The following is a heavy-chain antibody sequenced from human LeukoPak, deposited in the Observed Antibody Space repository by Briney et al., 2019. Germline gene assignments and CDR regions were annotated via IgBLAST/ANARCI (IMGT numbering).Heavy chain of an antibody. CDR1: GGAISSYY. Sequence: SETLSLTCTVSGGAISSYYWSWIRQPPGKELEWIGYIYYSGGTKYNPSLMSRVTISVDRAQSQFSLSLSSATAADTAVYYCARDGLYDSSGYYMDSWGQGTLVIVSS. J-gene: IGHJ4*02. CDR3: ARDGLYDSSGYYMDS. CDR2: IYYSGGT. V-gene: IGHV4-59*01. D-gene: IGHD3-22*01.